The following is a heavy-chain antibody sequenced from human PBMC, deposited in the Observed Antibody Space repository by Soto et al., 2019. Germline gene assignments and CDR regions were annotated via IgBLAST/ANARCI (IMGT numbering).Heavy chain of an antibody. D-gene: IGHD3-10*01. Sequence: QVQLVQSGAEVKKPGASVKVSCKASGYTFSSHGITWLRQAPRQGLEWMGWISASNGDTNYAQRLQGRVTVTTDTSTTTSYLELRSLRSEDTAVYYCARMVRGSNIDYYYYMDVWGKGTTVTVSS. CDR2: ISASNGDT. CDR1: GYTFSSHG. J-gene: IGHJ6*03. V-gene: IGHV1-18*01. CDR3: ARMVRGSNIDYYYYMDV.